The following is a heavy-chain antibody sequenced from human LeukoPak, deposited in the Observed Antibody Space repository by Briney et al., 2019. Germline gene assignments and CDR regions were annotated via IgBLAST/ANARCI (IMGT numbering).Heavy chain of an antibody. CDR2: IKQNGSEK. Sequence: PGGSLRLSCAASGFTFSSDWMSWVRQAPGKGLEWVANIKQNGSEKYYVDSVKGRFTISRDDAKNSLYMQMSSLRAEDTAVYYCARPLRVVAATGPIWLWGQGTLVTVSS. V-gene: IGHV3-7*03. CDR3: ARPLRVVAATGPIWL. D-gene: IGHD2-15*01. J-gene: IGHJ4*02. CDR1: GFTFSSDW.